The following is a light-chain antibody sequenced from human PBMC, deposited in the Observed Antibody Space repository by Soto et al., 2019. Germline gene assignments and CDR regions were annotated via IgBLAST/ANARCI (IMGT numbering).Light chain of an antibody. V-gene: IGLV2-14*01. CDR1: SSDVGRYTY. J-gene: IGLJ1*01. CDR2: DVY. Sequence: ALAEPASVSGSPGQSMTISCAGTSSDVGRYTYVSWYQQHPGKAPKLIIYDVYNRPSGVSNRFSGSKSGNTASLTISGLQAEDEADYYCTSYTSTSTPYVFGSGTKVTVL. CDR3: TSYTSTSTPYV.